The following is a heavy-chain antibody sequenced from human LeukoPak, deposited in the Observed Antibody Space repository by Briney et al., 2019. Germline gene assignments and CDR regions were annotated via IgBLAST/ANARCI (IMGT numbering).Heavy chain of an antibody. J-gene: IGHJ4*02. D-gene: IGHD3-10*01. CDR3: ARQAYYGSGYGY. CDR2: INHSGST. V-gene: IGHV4-34*01. CDR1: GGSFSGYY. Sequence: SETLSLTCAVYGGSFSGYYWSWIRQPPGKGLEWIGEINHSGSTNYNPSLKSRVTISVGTSKNQFSLKLSSVTAADTAVYYCARQAYYGSGYGYWGQGTLVTVSS.